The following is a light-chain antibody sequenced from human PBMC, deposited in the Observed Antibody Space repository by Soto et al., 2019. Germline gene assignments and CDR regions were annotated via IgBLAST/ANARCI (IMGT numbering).Light chain of an antibody. CDR2: GAS. CDR3: QQYGSSPQT. CDR1: QSVSSSY. J-gene: IGKJ1*01. V-gene: IGKV3-20*01. Sequence: EIVLTQSPGTLSLSPGERATLSCRASQSVSSSYLAWYQQKPGQAPRLLIYGASSRATGIPDRFSGSGAGTDFTLTTSSLEPEDCAVYYCQQYGSSPQTCGQGTKVEV.